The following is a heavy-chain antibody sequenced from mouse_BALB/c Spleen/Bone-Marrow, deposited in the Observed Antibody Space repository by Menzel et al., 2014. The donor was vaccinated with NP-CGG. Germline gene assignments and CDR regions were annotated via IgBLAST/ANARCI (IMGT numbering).Heavy chain of an antibody. V-gene: IGHV2-2*02. J-gene: IGHJ2*02. Sequence: VKLVESGPGLVQPSQSLSITCTVSGFSLTTYGIHWIRQSPGKGLEWLGVILSGGSSDYNAAFISRVSINRDNSKSQVLFKMNSLQANDTAIYYCARNYDYDAYYFDYWGQGTFITVSS. CDR3: ARNYDYDAYYFDY. CDR1: GFSLTTYG. D-gene: IGHD2-4*01. CDR2: ILSGGSS.